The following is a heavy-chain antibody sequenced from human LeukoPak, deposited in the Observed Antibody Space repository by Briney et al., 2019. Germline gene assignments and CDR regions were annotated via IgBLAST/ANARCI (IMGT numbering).Heavy chain of an antibody. V-gene: IGHV3-48*03. CDR3: ASSAGYCSGGSCYSGAFDI. CDR1: GFTFSSYE. D-gene: IGHD2-15*01. J-gene: IGHJ3*02. CDR2: ISSSGSTI. Sequence: GGSLRLSCAASGFTFSSYEMNWVRRAPGKGLEWVSYISSSGSTIYYVDSVKGRFTISRDNAKNSLYLQMNSLRAEDTAVYYCASSAGYCSGGSCYSGAFDIWGQGTMVTVSS.